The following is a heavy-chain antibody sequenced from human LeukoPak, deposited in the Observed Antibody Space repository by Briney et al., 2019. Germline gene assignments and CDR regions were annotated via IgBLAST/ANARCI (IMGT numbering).Heavy chain of an antibody. V-gene: IGHV3-9*01. CDR1: GFTFDDYA. CDR2: ISWNSGSI. Sequence: GRSLRLSCAASGFTFDDYAMHWVRQAPGKGLEWVSGISWNSGSIGYADSVKGRFTISRDNAKNSLYLQMDSLRAEDTALYYCAKDMSGSSWSNFDYWGQGTLVTVSS. D-gene: IGHD6-13*01. J-gene: IGHJ4*02. CDR3: AKDMSGSSWSNFDY.